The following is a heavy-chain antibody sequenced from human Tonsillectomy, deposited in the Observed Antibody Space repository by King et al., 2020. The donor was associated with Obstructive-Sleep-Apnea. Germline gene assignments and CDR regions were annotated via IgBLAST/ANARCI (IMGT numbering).Heavy chain of an antibody. CDR2: ISGSGGST. V-gene: IGHV3-23*04. D-gene: IGHD6-13*01. J-gene: IGHJ4*02. CDR3: AKSPAQQLVPHYFDY. Sequence: QLVQSGGGLVQPGGSLRLSCAASGFTFSSYAMSWVRQAPGKGLEWVSTISGSGGSTYYADSVKGRFTIPRDNSKNTLYLQMNSLKAEDTALYYCAKSPAQQLVPHYFDYWGQGTLVTVSS. CDR1: GFTFSSYA.